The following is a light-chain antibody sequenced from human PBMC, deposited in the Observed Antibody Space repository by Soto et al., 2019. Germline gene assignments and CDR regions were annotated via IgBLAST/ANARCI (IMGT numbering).Light chain of an antibody. CDR2: GIS. CDR1: QSVSTSS. J-gene: IGKJ2*01. CDR3: QHYGSSRYT. V-gene: IGKV3-20*01. Sequence: EIVLTQSPGTLSVSPGEGVTLSCRASQSVSTSSLAWYQHKPGQAPRLLIFGISTRATGIPDRFRGSGSGTDFTLTITRLEPEDFAVYYCQHYGSSRYTFGQGTKLDIK.